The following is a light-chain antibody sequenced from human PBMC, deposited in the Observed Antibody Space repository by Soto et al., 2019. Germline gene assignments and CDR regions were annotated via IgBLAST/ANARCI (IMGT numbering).Light chain of an antibody. V-gene: IGKV1-12*01. CDR2: AAS. CDR1: QSINNW. CDR3: QQANSMGLT. J-gene: IGKJ4*01. Sequence: DIQMTQSPSSVSASVGDTVTITCRASQSINNWLAWYQQKPGKAPKVLIYAASRLQSGVTSRFSGSGSGTEFTPTISSLQPEDFATYYCQQANSMGLTFGGGTKVEIK.